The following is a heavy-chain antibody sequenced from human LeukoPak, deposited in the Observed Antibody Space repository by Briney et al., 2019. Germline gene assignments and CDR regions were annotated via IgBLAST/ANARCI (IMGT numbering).Heavy chain of an antibody. V-gene: IGHV4-4*07. D-gene: IGHD2-8*01. J-gene: IGHJ3*02. Sequence: SETLSLTCTVFGGSISSYYWSWIRQPAGKGLEWIGRIYTSGSTNYNPSLKSRVTMSVDTSKNQFSLKLSSVTAADTAVYYCARPARRYCTNGVCSDAFDIWGQGTMVTVSS. CDR1: GGSISSYY. CDR2: IYTSGST. CDR3: ARPARRYCTNGVCSDAFDI.